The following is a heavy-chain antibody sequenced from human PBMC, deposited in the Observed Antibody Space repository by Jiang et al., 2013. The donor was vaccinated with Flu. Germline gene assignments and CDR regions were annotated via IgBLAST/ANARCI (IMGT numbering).Heavy chain of an antibody. CDR3: ASLPPITGTTQR. D-gene: IGHD1-20*01. CDR1: GGSISSYY. CDR2: IYYSGST. V-gene: IGHV4-59*01. J-gene: IGHJ4*02. Sequence: LLKPSETLSLTCTVSGGSISSYYWSWIRQPPGKGLEWIGYIYYSGSTNYNPSLKSRVTISVDTSKNQFSLKLSSVTAVDTAVYYCASLPPITGTTQRGGQGTLVTVSS.